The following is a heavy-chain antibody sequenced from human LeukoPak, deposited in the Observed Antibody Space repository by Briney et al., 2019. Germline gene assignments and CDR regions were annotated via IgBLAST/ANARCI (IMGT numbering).Heavy chain of an antibody. CDR3: AKDPYSSGPYNWFDP. V-gene: IGHV3-23*01. CDR2: ISSSGGST. J-gene: IGHJ5*02. D-gene: IGHD6-19*01. CDR1: QSIVSSRY. Sequence: GGSLRLSCAASQSIVSSRYMSWVRQAPGKGLEWVSGISSSGGSTYYADSVKGLFTISRDNSKNTLYLQMNRLRAEDTAVYYCAKDPYSSGPYNWFDPWGQGTLVTVSS.